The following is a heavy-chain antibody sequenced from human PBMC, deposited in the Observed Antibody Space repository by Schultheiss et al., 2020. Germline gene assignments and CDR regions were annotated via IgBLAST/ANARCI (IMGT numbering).Heavy chain of an antibody. CDR2: IYYSGST. D-gene: IGHD4-17*01. J-gene: IGHJ6*02. Sequence: SETLSLTCTVSGDSIISATYYWGWIRQPAGKGLEWIGSIYYSGSTYYNPSLKSRVTISVDTSKNQFSLKLSSVTAADTAVYYCARVPGDYYYYYGMDVWGQGTTVTVSS. V-gene: IGHV4-39*07. CDR1: GDSIISATYY. CDR3: ARVPGDYYYYYGMDV.